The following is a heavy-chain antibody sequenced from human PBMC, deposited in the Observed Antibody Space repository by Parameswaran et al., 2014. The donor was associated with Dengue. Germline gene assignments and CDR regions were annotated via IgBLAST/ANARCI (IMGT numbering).Heavy chain of an antibody. D-gene: IGHD6-6*01. J-gene: IGHJ4*02. V-gene: IGHV1-46*01. Sequence: WVRQAPGQGLEWMGIINPSGGSTSYAQKFQGRVTMTRDTSTSTVNMELSSLRSEDTAVYYCARDRALKGVTYISSVWGQGTLVTVSS. CDR3: ARDRALKGVTYISSV. CDR2: INPSGGST.